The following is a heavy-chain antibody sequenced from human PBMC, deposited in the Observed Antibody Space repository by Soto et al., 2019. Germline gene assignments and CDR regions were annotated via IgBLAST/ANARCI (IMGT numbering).Heavy chain of an antibody. CDR2: IIPMYGAA. V-gene: IGHV1-69*01. CDR3: ARVTSMVRGVIDNWFDP. D-gene: IGHD3-10*01. CDR1: GGTFSSYA. Sequence: QVPLVQSGAEVKKPGSSVTVSCKASGGTFSSYAIHWVRQAPGQGLEWMGGIIPMYGAAKYAQRFQGRVTITADESTTTVYIELTSLPSQDTAVYYCARVTSMVRGVIDNWFDPWGHGTLVTVSS. J-gene: IGHJ5*02.